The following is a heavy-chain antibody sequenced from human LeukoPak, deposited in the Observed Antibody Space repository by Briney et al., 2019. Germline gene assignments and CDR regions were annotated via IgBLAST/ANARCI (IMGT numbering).Heavy chain of an antibody. V-gene: IGHV1-18*01. Sequence: AASVKVSCKASGSTFTSNGISWVRQAPGQGLEWMGWISAYNGNTNYAQKLQGRVTMTTDTSTSTAYMELRSLRSDYTAVYYCEREALWSGYRYYYYYMDVWGKGTTVTVSS. D-gene: IGHD3-3*01. CDR2: ISAYNGNT. CDR1: GSTFTSNG. CDR3: EREALWSGYRYYYYYMDV. J-gene: IGHJ6*03.